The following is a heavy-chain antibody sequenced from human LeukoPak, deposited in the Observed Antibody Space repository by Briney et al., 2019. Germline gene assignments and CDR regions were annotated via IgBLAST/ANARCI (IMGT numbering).Heavy chain of an antibody. D-gene: IGHD2-15*01. Sequence: GGSLRLSCAASAFIFSNYGMHWVRQAPGKGLEWVAVIWYDGSNKYYADSVKGRFTISRDNPKNPLYLPINILSAEYTAVYYCAKGGLQLLRYSFDMWGQGTMVTVSS. CDR1: AFIFSNYG. V-gene: IGHV3-30*02. CDR2: IWYDGSNK. J-gene: IGHJ3*02. CDR3: AKGGLQLLRYSFDM.